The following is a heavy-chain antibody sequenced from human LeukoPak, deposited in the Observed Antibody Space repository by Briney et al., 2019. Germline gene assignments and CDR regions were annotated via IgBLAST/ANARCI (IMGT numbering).Heavy chain of an antibody. V-gene: IGHV4-34*01. Sequence: PSETLSLTCAVYGGSFSGYYWSWIRQPPGKGLEWIGEINHSGSTNYNPSLKSRVTISVDTSKNQFSLKLSSVTAADTAVYYCARHQMNQFPLRTLNPLDYWGQGTLVTVSS. CDR2: INHSGST. J-gene: IGHJ4*02. CDR3: ARHQMNQFPLRTLNPLDY. CDR1: GGSFSGYY. D-gene: IGHD3-3*01.